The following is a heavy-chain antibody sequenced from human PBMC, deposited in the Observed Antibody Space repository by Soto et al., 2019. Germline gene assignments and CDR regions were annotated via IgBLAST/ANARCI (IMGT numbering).Heavy chain of an antibody. Sequence: GGSLRLSCAASGFIFSRHWVSWVRQAPGKGLEWVANIKEDGSVKKYVDSVKGRFTISRDNAKNSMYLQVNSLRAEDTAVYFCARDKEGGANDYWGQGTLVTVSS. J-gene: IGHJ4*02. V-gene: IGHV3-7*05. D-gene: IGHD3-16*01. CDR1: GFIFSRHW. CDR2: IKEDGSVK. CDR3: ARDKEGGANDY.